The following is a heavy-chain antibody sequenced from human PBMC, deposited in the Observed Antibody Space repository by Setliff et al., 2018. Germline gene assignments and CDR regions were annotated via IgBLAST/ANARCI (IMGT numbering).Heavy chain of an antibody. J-gene: IGHJ4*01. Sequence: GASVKVSCKASGYTFTNYGISWVRQAPGQGLEWMGYIKSYNGDTYFARNLQGRLSMTTDASSSTAYMELTSLRSDDTAMYYCARDAEHYDTDENPIFDYWGHGTLCTVSS. CDR1: GYTFTNYG. V-gene: IGHV1-18*01. D-gene: IGHD3-9*01. CDR2: IKSYNGDT. CDR3: ARDAEHYDTDENPIFDY.